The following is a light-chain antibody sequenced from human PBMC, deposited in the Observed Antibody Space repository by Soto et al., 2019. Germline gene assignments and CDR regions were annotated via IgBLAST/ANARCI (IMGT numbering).Light chain of an antibody. V-gene: IGKV4-1*01. CDR1: QSVLYNSNNKNY. J-gene: IGKJ2*01. Sequence: DVVMTQSPDSLAVSLGERATINCKSSQSVLYNSNNKNYLAWYQQKPGQPPKLLIYWASTRESGVPDRFSGSGSGTDFTLTISSLQAEDVAVYYCQQYYNPQHTFGQGTKLEIK. CDR3: QQYYNPQHT. CDR2: WAS.